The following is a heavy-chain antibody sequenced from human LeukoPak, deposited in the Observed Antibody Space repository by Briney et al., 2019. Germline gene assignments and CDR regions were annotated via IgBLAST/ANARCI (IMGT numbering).Heavy chain of an antibody. CDR3: ARTSVSSGYYGYDIYFDY. V-gene: IGHV1-2*02. J-gene: IGHJ4*02. CDR1: GYTFTGYY. Sequence: ASVKVSCKASGYTFTGYYMHWVRQAPGQGLEWMGWINPNSGGTNYAQKFQGRVTMTRDTSISTAYMELSRLRSDDMAVYYCARTSVSSGYYGYDIYFDYWGQGTLVTVSS. D-gene: IGHD5-12*01. CDR2: INPNSGGT.